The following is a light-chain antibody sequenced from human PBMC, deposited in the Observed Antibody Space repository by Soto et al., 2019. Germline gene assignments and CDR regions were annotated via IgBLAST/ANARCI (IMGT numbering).Light chain of an antibody. CDR3: QQYGSSLWT. CDR2: GAS. CDR1: QSVSSN. V-gene: IGKV3-15*01. Sequence: IVMKESPATLSVSNGERATLSCRASQSVSSNLAWYQQKPGQAPRLLIYGASTRATGIPARFSGSGSGTEFTLTISSLQSEDFAVYYCQQYGSSLWTFGHVTKVDI. J-gene: IGKJ1*01.